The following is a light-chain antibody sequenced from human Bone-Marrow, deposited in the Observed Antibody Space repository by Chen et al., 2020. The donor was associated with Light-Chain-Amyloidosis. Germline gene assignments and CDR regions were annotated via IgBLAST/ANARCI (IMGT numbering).Light chain of an antibody. CDR3: QVWDRGSDRPV. Sequence: SYVLTQPSSVSVAPGQTATIACGGNNIGSTSVHWYQQTPGQAPLLVVYDDSDRPSGIPERLSGDNSGNTATLTSSRVEGGDEADYYCQVWDRGSDRPVFGGGTKLTVL. CDR1: NIGSTS. CDR2: DDS. J-gene: IGLJ3*02. V-gene: IGLV3-21*02.